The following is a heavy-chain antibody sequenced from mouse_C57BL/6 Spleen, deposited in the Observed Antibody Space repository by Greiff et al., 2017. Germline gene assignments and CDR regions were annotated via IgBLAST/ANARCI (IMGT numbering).Heavy chain of an antibody. CDR2: INPYNGGT. J-gene: IGHJ3*01. Sequence: EVQLQQSGPVLVKPGASVKMSCKASGYTFTDYYMNWVKQSHGQSLEWIGVINPYNGGTSYNQKFKGKPTLTVDKSSSTAYMELNRLTSEDSAVYCCARDGAAQAPFAYWGQGTLVTVSA. V-gene: IGHV1-19*01. CDR3: ARDGAAQAPFAY. CDR1: GYTFTDYY. D-gene: IGHD3-2*02.